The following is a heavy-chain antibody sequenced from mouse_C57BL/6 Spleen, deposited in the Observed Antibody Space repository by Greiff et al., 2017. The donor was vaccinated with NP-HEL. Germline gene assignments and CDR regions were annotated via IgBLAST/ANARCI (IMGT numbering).Heavy chain of an antibody. CDR3: AKGGAGFHAMDY. V-gene: IGHV2-5*01. Sequence: VQRVESGPGLVQPSQSLSITCTVSGFSLTSYGVHWVRQSPGKGLEWLGVIWRGGSTDYNAAFMSRLSITKDNSKSQVFFKMNSLQADDTAIYYCAKGGAGFHAMDYWGQGTSVTVSS. CDR1: GFSLTSYG. CDR2: IWRGGST. J-gene: IGHJ4*01.